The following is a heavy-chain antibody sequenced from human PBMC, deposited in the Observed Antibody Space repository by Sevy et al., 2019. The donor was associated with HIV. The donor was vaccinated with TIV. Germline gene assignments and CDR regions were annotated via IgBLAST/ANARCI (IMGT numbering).Heavy chain of an antibody. D-gene: IGHD1-26*01. Sequence: SETLSLTCTVSGDSISSLNYYWSWIRQRPGKGLEWIRYISYSERTYYNPSLKSRVTISVDTSKCQFSLKLSSVTAADTAVFYCARANAYLASDAFDIWGQGTLVTVSS. J-gene: IGHJ3*02. CDR1: GDSISSLNYY. V-gene: IGHV4-31*03. CDR3: ARANAYLASDAFDI. CDR2: ISYSERT.